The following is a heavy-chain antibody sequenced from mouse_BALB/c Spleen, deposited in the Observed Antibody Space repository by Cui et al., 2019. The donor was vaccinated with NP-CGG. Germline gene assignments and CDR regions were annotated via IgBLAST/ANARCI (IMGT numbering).Heavy chain of an antibody. CDR1: GYTFTSYW. J-gene: IGHJ2*01. CDR2: IDPNSGGT. V-gene: IGHV1-72*01. D-gene: IGHD1-1*01. Sequence: QVQLQQPGAELVKPGASVKLSCKASGYTFTSYWMHWVKQRPGRGLESIGRIDPNSGGTKYNEKFKSKATLTVDKPSSTAYMQLSSLTSEDSAVYYCARYDYYGSSYFDYWGQGTTLTVSS. CDR3: ARYDYYGSSYFDY.